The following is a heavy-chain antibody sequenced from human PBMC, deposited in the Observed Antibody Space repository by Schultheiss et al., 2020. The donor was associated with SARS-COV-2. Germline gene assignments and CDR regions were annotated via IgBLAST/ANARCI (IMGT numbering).Heavy chain of an antibody. CDR3: VKCRHSSGWPYYYYYYMDV. V-gene: IGHV3-64D*09. J-gene: IGHJ6*03. Sequence: GGSLRLSCSASGFTFSSYAMHWVRQAPGKGLEYVSAISSNGGSTYYADSVKGRFTISRDNSKNTLYLQMSSLRAEDTAVYYCVKCRHSSGWPYYYYYYMDVWGKGTTVTVSS. D-gene: IGHD6-19*01. CDR1: GFTFSSYA. CDR2: ISSNGGST.